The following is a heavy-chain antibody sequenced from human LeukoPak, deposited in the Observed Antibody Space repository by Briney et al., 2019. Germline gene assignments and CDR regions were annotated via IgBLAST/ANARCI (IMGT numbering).Heavy chain of an antibody. V-gene: IGHV4-59*01. Sequence: PSETLSLTCTVSGGSISSFYWSWIRQPPGKGPEWIGYIYYSGSTNYNPSLKSRVTISVDTSKNQFSLKLSSVTAADTAVYYCAVIDGYNGEGAFDIWGQGTMVTVSS. CDR1: GGSISSFY. CDR3: AVIDGYNGEGAFDI. J-gene: IGHJ3*02. D-gene: IGHD5-24*01. CDR2: IYYSGST.